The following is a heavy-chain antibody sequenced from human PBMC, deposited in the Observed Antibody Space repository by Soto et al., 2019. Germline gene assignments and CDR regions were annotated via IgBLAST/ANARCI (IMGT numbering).Heavy chain of an antibody. V-gene: IGHV4-34*01. CDR2: INHSGST. Sequence: QVQLQQWGAGLLKPSETLSLTCAVYGGSFSGYYWSWIRQPPGKGLEWIGEINHSGSTNYNPSLKSRVTISVETSKNQFSLKRSSVTAADTAVYYCANDRKKTVTTGGGYYYYGLDVWGQGTTVTVSS. D-gene: IGHD4-17*01. CDR3: ANDRKKTVTTGGGYYYYGLDV. CDR1: GGSFSGYY. J-gene: IGHJ6*02.